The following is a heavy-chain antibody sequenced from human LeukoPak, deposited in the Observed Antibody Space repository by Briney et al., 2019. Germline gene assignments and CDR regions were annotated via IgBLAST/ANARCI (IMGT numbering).Heavy chain of an antibody. CDR1: GFTVSSNY. D-gene: IGHD3-10*02. CDR2: LYSGGNT. CDR3: ARERVFGELFDYAMDV. J-gene: IGHJ6*02. Sequence: PGGSLRLSCVVSGFTVSSNYMSWVRQAPGKGLEWVSVLYSGGNTYHADSVKGRFTISRDNGKNTLYLQMNTLKSEDTAVYYCARERVFGELFDYAMDVWGQGTTVTVSS. V-gene: IGHV3-53*01.